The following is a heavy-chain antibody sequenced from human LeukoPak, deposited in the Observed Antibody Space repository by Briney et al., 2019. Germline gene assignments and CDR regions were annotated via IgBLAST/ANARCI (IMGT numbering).Heavy chain of an antibody. CDR3: AKGASTIFFDY. D-gene: IGHD3-3*01. CDR2: ISGSGGST. CDR1: GFTLSSYA. Sequence: RGSLRLSCAASGFTLSSYAMSWVRQAPGKGLEWVSAISGSGGSTYHKESVKGRFIISRDNSKNTLYLQMNSLRAEDTAVYYCAKGASTIFFDYWGQGTLVTVSS. J-gene: IGHJ4*02. V-gene: IGHV3-23*01.